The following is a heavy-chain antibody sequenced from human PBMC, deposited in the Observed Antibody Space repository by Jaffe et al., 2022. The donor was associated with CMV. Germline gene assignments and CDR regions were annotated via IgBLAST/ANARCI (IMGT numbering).Heavy chain of an antibody. D-gene: IGHD3-10*01. CDR1: GFTFSSYS. CDR3: ARERGGGVIVADYYYMDV. V-gene: IGHV3-21*01. Sequence: EVQLVESGGGLVKPGGSLRLSCAASGFTFSSYSMNWVRQAPGKGLEWVSSISSSSSYIYYADSVKGRFTISRDNAKNSLYLQMNSLRAEDTAVYYCARERGGGVIVADYYYMDVWGKGTTVTVSS. J-gene: IGHJ6*03. CDR2: ISSSSSYI.